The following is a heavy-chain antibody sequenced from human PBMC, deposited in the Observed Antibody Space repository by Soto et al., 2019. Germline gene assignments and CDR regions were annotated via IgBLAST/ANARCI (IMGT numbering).Heavy chain of an antibody. Sequence: QVQLVQSGAEVKKPGSSVKVSCRVPGGSFSTYAISWVRQAPGQGLEWMGGIIPIFPKPHYGQKFQGRVTXTXDXXTTTAYMELTNLRSEDTAVYYCARDQDRVEVGGNYYYATAVWGQGTTVTVSS. CDR2: IIPIFPKP. V-gene: IGHV1-69*05. D-gene: IGHD1-26*01. CDR3: ARDQDRVEVGGNYYYATAV. CDR1: GGSFSTYA. J-gene: IGHJ6*02.